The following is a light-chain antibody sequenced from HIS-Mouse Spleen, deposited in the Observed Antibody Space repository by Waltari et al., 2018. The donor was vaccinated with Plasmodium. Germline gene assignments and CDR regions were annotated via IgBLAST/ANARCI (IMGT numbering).Light chain of an antibody. CDR2: AAS. CDR3: QQSYSTWT. CDR1: QSISNY. Sequence: DIQMTQSPSSLSASVGDRVTITCRASQSISNYLNWYQQKPGKAPKLLIYAASSLQSGVPSRFSGSGSGTDFTLTISSLQPEDFATYYCQQSYSTWTFG. J-gene: IGKJ1*01. V-gene: IGKV1-39*01.